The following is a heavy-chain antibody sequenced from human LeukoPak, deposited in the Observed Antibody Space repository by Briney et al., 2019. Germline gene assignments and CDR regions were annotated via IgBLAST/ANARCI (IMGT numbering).Heavy chain of an antibody. CDR2: INSDGSTT. CDR1: GFNFKSFW. J-gene: IGHJ4*02. Sequence: GGSLRLSCAASGFNFKSFWMHWVRQAPGKGLVWVSHINSDGSTTDYADSVRGRFTISRDNAKNTLYLQMNSLRAEDTAVYYCANEAAAGNLDYWGQGTLVTVSS. D-gene: IGHD6-13*01. CDR3: ANEAAAGNLDY. V-gene: IGHV3-74*01.